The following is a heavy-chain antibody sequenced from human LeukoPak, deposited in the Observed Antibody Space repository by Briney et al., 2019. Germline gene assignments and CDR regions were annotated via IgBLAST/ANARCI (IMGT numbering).Heavy chain of an antibody. CDR3: ASYYYDSSGYYHTRNWFDP. V-gene: IGHV4-39*01. CDR1: GGSISSSSYY. Sequence: PSETLSLTCTVSGGSISSSSYYWGWIRQPPGKGLEWIGSIYYSGSTYYNPSLKSRVTISVDTSKNQFSLKLSSVTAADTAVYYCASYYYDSSGYYHTRNWFDPWGQGTLVTVSS. CDR2: IYYSGST. D-gene: IGHD3-22*01. J-gene: IGHJ5*02.